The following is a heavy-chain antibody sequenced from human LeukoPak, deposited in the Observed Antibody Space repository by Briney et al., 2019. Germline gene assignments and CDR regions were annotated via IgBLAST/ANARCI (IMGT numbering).Heavy chain of an antibody. CDR1: GFTVSSNY. Sequence: GGSLRLSCAASGFTVSSNYMSWVRQAPGKGLEWVSVIYSGGSTYYADSVKGRFTISRDRSKNTVFLQMNNLRGEDTAIYYCARAGYSNSLAYWGQGTLVTVSS. CDR2: IYSGGST. V-gene: IGHV3-66*01. CDR3: ARAGYSNSLAY. D-gene: IGHD5-18*01. J-gene: IGHJ4*02.